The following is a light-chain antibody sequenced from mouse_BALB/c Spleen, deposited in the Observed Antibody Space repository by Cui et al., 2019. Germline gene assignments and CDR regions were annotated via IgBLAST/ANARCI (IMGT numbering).Light chain of an antibody. CDR3: QQWSSNPPT. Sequence: QIVLSQSPALLSASPGEKVTMPCRASSSESYMHWYQQKPGTSPKTWIYATSNLASGVPARFSGSGSGTSYSLTISRVEAEDAATYYCQQWSSNPPTFGGGTKLEIK. CDR1: SSESY. J-gene: IGKJ2*01. CDR2: ATS. V-gene: IGKV4-72*01.